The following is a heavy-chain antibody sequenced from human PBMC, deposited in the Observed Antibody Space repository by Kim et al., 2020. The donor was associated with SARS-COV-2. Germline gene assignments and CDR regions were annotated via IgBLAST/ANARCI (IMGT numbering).Heavy chain of an antibody. CDR1: GGSISSYY. CDR2: IYYSGST. J-gene: IGHJ3*02. Sequence: SETLSLTCTVSGGSISSYYWSWIRQPPGKGLEWIGYIYYSGSTNYNPSLKSRVTISVDTSKNQFSLKLSSVTAADTAVYYCARLGYDSSGYYYGAFDIWG. V-gene: IGHV4-59*08. D-gene: IGHD3-22*01. CDR3: ARLGYDSSGYYYGAFDI.